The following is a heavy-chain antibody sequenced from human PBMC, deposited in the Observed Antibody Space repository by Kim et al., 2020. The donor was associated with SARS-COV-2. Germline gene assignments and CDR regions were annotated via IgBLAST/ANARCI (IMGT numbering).Heavy chain of an antibody. Sequence: SETLSLTCSVSGGSISSSSYYWGWIRQPPGKGLEGIGSIYYSGSTYYNPSLKSRVTISVDTSKNQFSLKLSSVTTADTAVYYCARRRGLVVVMSYAFVI. CDR3: ARRRGLVVVMSYAFVI. V-gene: IGHV4-39*01. CDR2: IYYSGST. D-gene: IGHD3-22*01. CDR1: GGSISSSSYY. J-gene: IGHJ3*02.